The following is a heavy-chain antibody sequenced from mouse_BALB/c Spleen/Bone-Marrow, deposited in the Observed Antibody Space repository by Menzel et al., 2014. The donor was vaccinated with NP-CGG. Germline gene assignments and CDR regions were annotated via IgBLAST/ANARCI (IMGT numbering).Heavy chain of an antibody. D-gene: IGHD1-1*01. V-gene: IGHV2-9*02. CDR2: IWAGGTT. Sequence: QVQLKQSGPGLVAPSQCLSITCTVSGFSLTSYGVHWVRQPPGKGLEWLGVIWAGGTTNYNSALMSRLSISKDNSKSQVFLKMNSLQTDDTAMYYCARSTTTDYFDYWGQGTTLTVSS. CDR1: GFSLTSYG. CDR3: ARSTTTDYFDY. J-gene: IGHJ2*01.